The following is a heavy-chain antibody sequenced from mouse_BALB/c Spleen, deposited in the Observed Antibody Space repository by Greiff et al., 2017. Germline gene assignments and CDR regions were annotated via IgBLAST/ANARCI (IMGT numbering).Heavy chain of an antibody. CDR2: ISSGGGRT. Sequence: DVKLVESGGGLVKPGGSLKLSCAASGFAFSSYDMSWVRQTPEKRLEWVAYISSGGGRTYYTDTLKGPFNISRDNAKNTLYLQMSSLKSEDTAMYYCARHTVYYFDYWGQGTTLTVSS. CDR3: ARHTVYYFDY. D-gene: IGHD1-1*01. V-gene: IGHV5-12-1*01. J-gene: IGHJ2*01. CDR1: GFAFSSYD.